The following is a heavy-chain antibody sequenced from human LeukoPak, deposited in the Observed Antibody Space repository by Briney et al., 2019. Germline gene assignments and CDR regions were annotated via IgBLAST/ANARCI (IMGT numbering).Heavy chain of an antibody. CDR1: GFTFSNYA. Sequence: GGSLRLSCAASGFTFSNYAMHWVRQAPGKGLEWVAVISFDGSDQYYADSVRGRFTISRDNSKNTLYLQMNSLRAEDTAVYYCAKDTASSWWYFDLWGRGTLVTVSS. CDR2: ISFDGSDQ. CDR3: AKDTASSWWYFDL. J-gene: IGHJ2*01. D-gene: IGHD5-18*01. V-gene: IGHV3-30*18.